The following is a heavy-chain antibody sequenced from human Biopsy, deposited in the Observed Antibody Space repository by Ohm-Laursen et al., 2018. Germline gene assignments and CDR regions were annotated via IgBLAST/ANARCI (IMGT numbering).Heavy chain of an antibody. V-gene: IGHV4-59*01. CDR2: IYYTGKT. J-gene: IGHJ4*02. CDR3: ARESALAGDFDS. Sequence: GTLSLTCTVSDGSISGYYWSWIRQAPGKGLEWIGFIYYTGKTKSNPSLKSRLTMSVDTSKNQFSLNLTTVTTADTAVYYCARESALAGDFDSWGQGTLVTVSS. D-gene: IGHD6-19*01. CDR1: DGSISGYY.